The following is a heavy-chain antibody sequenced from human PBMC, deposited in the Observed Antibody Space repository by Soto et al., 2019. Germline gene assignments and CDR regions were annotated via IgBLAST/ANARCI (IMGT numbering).Heavy chain of an antibody. J-gene: IGHJ5*02. CDR1: GFSFSSYE. Sequence: LRLSCAGSGFSFSSYEMNWVRQAPGKGLEWVSYISSSGSDTYYADSVKARFTISRDNAQNSLYLQMTRLRAEDTAIYYCASLSGSYGFDPWGQGTLVTVSS. V-gene: IGHV3-48*03. D-gene: IGHD1-26*01. CDR2: ISSSGSDT. CDR3: ASLSGSYGFDP.